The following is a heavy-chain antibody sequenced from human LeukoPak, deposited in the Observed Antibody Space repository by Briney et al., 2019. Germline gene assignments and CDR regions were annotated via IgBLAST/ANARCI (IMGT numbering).Heavy chain of an antibody. CDR3: AHVKARSRSTFDI. V-gene: IGHV3-48*03. J-gene: IGHJ3*02. CDR2: ISSSGSTI. D-gene: IGHD3-10*01. Sequence: GGSLRLSCAASGFTFSSYEMNWVRQAPGKGLEWVSYISSSGSTIYYADSVKGRFTTSRDNAKNSLYLQMNSLRAEDTALYYCAHVKARSRSTFDIWGQGTMVTVSS. CDR1: GFTFSSYE.